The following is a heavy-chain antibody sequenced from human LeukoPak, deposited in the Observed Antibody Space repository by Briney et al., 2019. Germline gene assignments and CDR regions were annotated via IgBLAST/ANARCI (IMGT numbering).Heavy chain of an antibody. CDR2: INHSGST. CDR3: ARGGGYSYGSLDY. V-gene: IGHV4-61*08. J-gene: IGHJ4*02. Sequence: SETLSLTCTVSGGSVSSGGYYWSWIRQPPGKGREWIGEINHSGSTNYNPSLKSRVTISVDTSKNQFSLKLSSVTAADTAVYYCARGGGYSYGSLDYWGQGTLVTVSS. D-gene: IGHD5-18*01. CDR1: GGSVSSGGYY.